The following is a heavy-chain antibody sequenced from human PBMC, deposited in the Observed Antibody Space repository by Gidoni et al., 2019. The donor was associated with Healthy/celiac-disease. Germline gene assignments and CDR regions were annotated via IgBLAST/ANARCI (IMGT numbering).Heavy chain of an antibody. CDR2: INHSGST. V-gene: IGHV4-34*01. J-gene: IGHJ6*02. CDR1: GGSFSGYY. CDR3: ARGNYYGSGSYYNVRYYYGMDV. Sequence: QVQLQQWGAGLLKPSETLSLTCAVYGGSFSGYYWSWIRQPPGKGLEWIGEINHSGSTNYNPSLKSRVTISVDTSKNQFSLKLSSVTAADTAVYYCARGNYYGSGSYYNVRYYYGMDVWGQGTTVTVSS. D-gene: IGHD3-10*01.